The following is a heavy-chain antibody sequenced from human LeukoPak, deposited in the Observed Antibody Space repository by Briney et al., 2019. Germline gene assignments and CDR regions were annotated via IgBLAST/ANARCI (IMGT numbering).Heavy chain of an antibody. CDR2: ISDNGGST. V-gene: IGHV3-23*01. Sequence: QSGGSLRLSCAASGFTFSNYAMTWVGQAPGKGLEWVSAISDNGGSTYYADSVKGRFTISRDNSKNALYLQVNSLRAEDTAVYYCAKVKLGLGFGEAHYGMDVWGRGTTVTVSS. CDR1: GFTFSNYA. D-gene: IGHD3-10*01. CDR3: AKVKLGLGFGEAHYGMDV. J-gene: IGHJ6*02.